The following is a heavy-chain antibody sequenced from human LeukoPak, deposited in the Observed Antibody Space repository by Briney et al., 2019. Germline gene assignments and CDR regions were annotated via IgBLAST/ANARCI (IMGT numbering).Heavy chain of an antibody. J-gene: IGHJ6*02. CDR2: IKSKTDGGTT. CDR1: GFTFSNAW. CDR3: TTSHLFYYYYYGMDV. Sequence: GGSLRLSCAASGFTFSNAWMTWVRQAPGKGLEWVGRIKSKTDGGTTDYAAPVKGRFTISRDDSKNTLYLRMNSLKTEDTAVYYCTTSHLFYYYYYGMDVWGQGTTVTVSS. V-gene: IGHV3-15*01.